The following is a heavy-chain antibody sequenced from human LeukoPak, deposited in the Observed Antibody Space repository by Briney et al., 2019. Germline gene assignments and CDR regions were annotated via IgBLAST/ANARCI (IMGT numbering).Heavy chain of an antibody. D-gene: IGHD6-19*01. V-gene: IGHV3-48*02. J-gene: IGHJ4*02. CDR3: AEDPYSTGLYQGYYFDY. CDR2: ISSTSSTI. CDR1: GFTFSSYS. Sequence: PGGSLRLSCAASGFTFSSYSMHWVRQAPGKGLEWVSYISSTSSTIYYADSVKGRFTISRDNAKNSLYLQLNSLRDEDTAVYYCAEDPYSTGLYQGYYFDYWGQGTLVTVSS.